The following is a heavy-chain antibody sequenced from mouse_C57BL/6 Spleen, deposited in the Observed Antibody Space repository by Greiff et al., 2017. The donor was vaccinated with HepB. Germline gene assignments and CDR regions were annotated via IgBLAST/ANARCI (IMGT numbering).Heavy chain of an antibody. Sequence: EVQGVESGGGLVKPGGSLKLSCAASGFTFSDYGMHWVRQAPEKGLEWVAYISSGSSTIYYADTVKGRFTISRDNAKNTLFLQMTSLRSEDTALYYCARLGEYYAMDYWGQGTSVTVSS. CDR3: ARLGEYYAMDY. CDR1: GFTFSDYG. CDR2: ISSGSSTI. J-gene: IGHJ4*01. D-gene: IGHD4-1*01. V-gene: IGHV5-17*01.